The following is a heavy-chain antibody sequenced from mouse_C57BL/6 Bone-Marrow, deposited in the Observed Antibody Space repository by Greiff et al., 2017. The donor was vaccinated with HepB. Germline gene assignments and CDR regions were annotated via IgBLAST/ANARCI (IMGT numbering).Heavy chain of an antibody. Sequence: EVKLMESGGGLVQPGGSLKLSCAASGFTFSDYYMYWVRQTPEKRLEWVAYISNGGGSTYYPDTVKGRFTISRDNAKNTLYLQMSRLKSEDTAMYYCARPFVWYFDVWGTGTTVTVSS. V-gene: IGHV5-12*01. J-gene: IGHJ1*03. CDR1: GFTFSDYY. CDR2: ISNGGGST. CDR3: ARPFVWYFDV.